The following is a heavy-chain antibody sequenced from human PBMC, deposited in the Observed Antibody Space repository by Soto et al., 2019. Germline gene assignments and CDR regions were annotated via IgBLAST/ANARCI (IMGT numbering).Heavy chain of an antibody. CDR3: AILTSCCYTNTSNWFDP. CDR1: GYTFTIYY. J-gene: IGHJ5*02. D-gene: IGHD2-2*01. CDR2: INPSGGST. V-gene: IGHV1-46*01. Sequence: GASVNVSCKASGYTFTIYYMHWVRQSPGQGLEWMGIINPSGGSTSYAQKFQGRATMTRDTSTSTVYMELSSLRSEDTAVYYCAILTSCCYTNTSNWFDPWGQGTLVTVSS.